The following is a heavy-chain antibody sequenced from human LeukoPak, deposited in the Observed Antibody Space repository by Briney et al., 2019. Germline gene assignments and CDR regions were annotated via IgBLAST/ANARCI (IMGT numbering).Heavy chain of an antibody. J-gene: IGHJ3*02. CDR3: ARLDVDTAMAPKGALDI. CDR1: GGSISSGDYY. V-gene: IGHV4-30-4*01. CDR2: IYYSGST. D-gene: IGHD5-18*01. Sequence: SETLSLTCTVSGGSISSGDYYWSWIRQPPGKGLEWIGYIYYSGSTYYNPSLKSRVTISVDTSKNQFSLKLSSVTAADTAVYYCARLDVDTAMAPKGALDIWGQGTMVTVSS.